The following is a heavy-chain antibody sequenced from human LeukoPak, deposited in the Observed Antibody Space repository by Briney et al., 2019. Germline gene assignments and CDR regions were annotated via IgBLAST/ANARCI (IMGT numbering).Heavy chain of an antibody. CDR1: GFTFSSYE. V-gene: IGHV3-48*03. J-gene: IGHJ4*02. Sequence: GGSLRLSCAASGFTFSSYEMNWVRQAPGKGLEWVSYISSSGSTIHYADSVKGRFIISRDNAKDSLYLQMNSLRAEDTAVYYCARVNWAGSSGYYYGDDYWGQGTLVTVSS. CDR2: ISSSGSTI. D-gene: IGHD3-22*01. CDR3: ARVNWAGSSGYYYGDDY.